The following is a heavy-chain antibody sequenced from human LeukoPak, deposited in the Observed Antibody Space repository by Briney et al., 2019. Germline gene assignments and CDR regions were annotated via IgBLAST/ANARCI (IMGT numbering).Heavy chain of an antibody. CDR1: GFTFSNHV. V-gene: IGHV3-11*04. CDR3: ARAYCSSTSCYPDYYYMDV. CDR2: ISGSGSTI. Sequence: GGSLRLSCVASGFTFSNHVMYWVRQAPGKGLEWVSYISGSGSTIYYADSLKGRFTISRDNAKNSLYLQMNSLRAEDTAVYYCARAYCSSTSCYPDYYYMDVWGKGTTVTVSS. J-gene: IGHJ6*03. D-gene: IGHD2-2*01.